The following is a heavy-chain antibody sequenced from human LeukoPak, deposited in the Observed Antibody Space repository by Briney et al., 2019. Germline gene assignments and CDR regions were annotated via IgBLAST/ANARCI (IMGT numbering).Heavy chain of an antibody. CDR1: GGSISSYY. CDR3: AGLPNFSYYNMDV. J-gene: IGHJ6*03. Sequence: SETLSLTCTVSGGSISSYYWSWIRQPPGKGLEWIGEINHSGSTNYNPSLKSRVTISVDTSKNQFSLKLSSVTAADTAVYYCAGLPNFSYYNMDVWGKGTSVTVSS. V-gene: IGHV4-34*01. D-gene: IGHD2/OR15-2a*01. CDR2: INHSGST.